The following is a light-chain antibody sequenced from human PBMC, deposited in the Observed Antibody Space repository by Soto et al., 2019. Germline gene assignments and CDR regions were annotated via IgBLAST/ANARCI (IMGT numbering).Light chain of an antibody. V-gene: IGLV1-40*01. CDR1: SSNIGSGYN. Sequence: QSVLTQLPSVSGAPGQRVTISCTGSSSNIGSGYNVHWYQQLPGTAPKLLIYDNNNRPSGVPDRFSGSKSGTSASLAITGLQGADEADYYCQSYDTGLVVFGGGTKLTVL. J-gene: IGLJ2*01. CDR3: QSYDTGLVV. CDR2: DNN.